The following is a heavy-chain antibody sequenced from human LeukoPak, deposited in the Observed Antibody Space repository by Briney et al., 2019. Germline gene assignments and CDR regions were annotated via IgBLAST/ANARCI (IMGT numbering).Heavy chain of an antibody. CDR1: GFTFSSYW. Sequence: GGSLRLSCAASGFTFSSYWMSWVRQAPGKGLEWVANIKQDGSEKYYVDSVKGRFTISRDNAKNSLYLQVNSLRAEDTAVYYCARVLLRYFDWLRIDAFDIWGQGTMVTVSS. V-gene: IGHV3-7*01. D-gene: IGHD3-9*01. CDR3: ARVLLRYFDWLRIDAFDI. J-gene: IGHJ3*02. CDR2: IKQDGSEK.